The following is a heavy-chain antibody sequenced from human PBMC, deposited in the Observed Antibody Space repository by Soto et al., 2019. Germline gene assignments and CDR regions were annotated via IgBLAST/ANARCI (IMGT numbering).Heavy chain of an antibody. CDR3: NRDKSRYSAGALY. Sequence: GGSLRLSCTASGFTFGDYAMSWVRQAPGKGLEWVGFIRSKAYGGTTEYAASVKGRFTISRDDSKSIAYLQMNSLKTEDTAVYYCNRDKSRYSAGALYWGQGTLVTVSS. CDR1: GFTFGDYA. D-gene: IGHD2-21*01. V-gene: IGHV3-49*04. CDR2: IRSKAYGGTT. J-gene: IGHJ4*02.